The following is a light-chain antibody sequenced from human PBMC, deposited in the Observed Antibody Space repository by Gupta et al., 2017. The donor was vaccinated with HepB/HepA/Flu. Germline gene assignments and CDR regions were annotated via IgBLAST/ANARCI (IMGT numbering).Light chain of an antibody. J-gene: IGKJ1*01. CDR2: DAS. CDR3: QQYYNYLSWT. V-gene: IGKV1-8*01. Sequence: AIRMTQTPSSFSASTGDRVTITCRASQGISNHLVWYQQKPSKAPKLLIFDASILNSGVPSRFSGSGSGTDFTLTIRNRQSEDFATYYCQQYYNYLSWTFGQGTKVEIK. CDR1: QGISNH.